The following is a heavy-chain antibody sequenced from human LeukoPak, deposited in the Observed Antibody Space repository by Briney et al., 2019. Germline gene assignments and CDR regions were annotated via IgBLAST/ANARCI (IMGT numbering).Heavy chain of an antibody. CDR2: ISGDGGST. CDR3: AKDPSDYDFWSGPPFDP. J-gene: IGHJ5*02. V-gene: IGHV3-43*02. D-gene: IGHD3-3*01. Sequence: PGGSLRLSCAASGFTFDDYAMHWVRQAPGKGLEWVSLISGDGGSTYYADSVKGRFTISRDNGKNSLYLQMNSLRTEDTALYYCAKDPSDYDFWSGPPFDPWGQGTLVTVSS. CDR1: GFTFDDYA.